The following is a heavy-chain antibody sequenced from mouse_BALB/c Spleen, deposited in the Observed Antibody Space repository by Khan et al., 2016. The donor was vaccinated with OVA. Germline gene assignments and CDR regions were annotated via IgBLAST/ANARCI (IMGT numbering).Heavy chain of an antibody. Sequence: QVQLKESGAELMKPGASVKISCKATGYTFSSYWIEWVKQRPGHGLEWIGEILPGSGSNNYNEKFKGKATFTADTSSNTAYMQLSSLTSEDSAVYYCARGNYCGSSSCFGYWGQGTLVTVS. D-gene: IGHD1-1*01. CDR2: ILPGSGSN. J-gene: IGHJ3*01. CDR1: GYTFSSYW. CDR3: ARGNYCGSSSCFGY. V-gene: IGHV1-9*01.